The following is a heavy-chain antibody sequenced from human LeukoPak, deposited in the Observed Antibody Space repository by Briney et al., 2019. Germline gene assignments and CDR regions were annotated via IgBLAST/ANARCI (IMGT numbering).Heavy chain of an antibody. CDR2: ISGSGGST. V-gene: IGHV3-23*01. CDR1: GFTFSSYA. Sequence: GGSLRLSCAASGFTFSSYAMSWVRQAPGKGLEWVSAISGSGGSTYYADFVKGRFTISRDNSKNTLYLQMNSLRAEDTAVYYCANPYGDSYYYYGMDVWGQGTTVTVSS. D-gene: IGHD4-17*01. CDR3: ANPYGDSYYYYGMDV. J-gene: IGHJ6*02.